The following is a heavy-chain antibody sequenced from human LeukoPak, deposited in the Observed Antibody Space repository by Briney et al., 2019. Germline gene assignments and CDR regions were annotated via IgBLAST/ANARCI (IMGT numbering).Heavy chain of an antibody. D-gene: IGHD6-13*01. V-gene: IGHV3-23*01. J-gene: IGHJ4*02. CDR3: AKYSSSWYYFDY. CDR2: ISGSGGNT. Sequence: GGSLRLSCVVSGFTFDSYAMSWVRQAPGKGLEWASAISGSGGNTYYADSVKGRFTISRDNSKNTLNLQLNSLRAEDTAIYYCAKYSSSWYYFDYWGQGTLVTVSS. CDR1: GFTFDSYA.